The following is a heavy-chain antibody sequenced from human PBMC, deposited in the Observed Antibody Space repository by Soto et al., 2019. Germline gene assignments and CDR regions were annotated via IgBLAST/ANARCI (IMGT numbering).Heavy chain of an antibody. CDR2: ISASGAYT. J-gene: IGHJ4*02. CDR1: GFTFSSYA. CDR3: AKTLYYYDTSGYQ. V-gene: IGHV3-23*01. Sequence: GGSLRLSCAASGFTFSSYAMSWVRQAPGKGLEWVSAISASGAYTYYADSVKGRFTISRDNSKNTLYLQMNSLRAEDTAVYYCAKTLYYYDTSGYQWGQGTLVTVSS. D-gene: IGHD3-22*01.